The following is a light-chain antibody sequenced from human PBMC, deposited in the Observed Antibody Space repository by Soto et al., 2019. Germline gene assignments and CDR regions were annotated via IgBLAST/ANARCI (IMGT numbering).Light chain of an antibody. CDR3: QQASNFPYT. CDR1: LGISNW. CDR2: AAS. J-gene: IGKJ2*01. Sequence: DIQMTQSPSSVSASVGDRVTITCRASLGISNWLAWYQQKPGQAPKLLISAASSLQSGVPSRFSGSGSGTDFTLTINSLQPEDFATYYCQQASNFPYTFGPGTKREMK. V-gene: IGKV1D-12*01.